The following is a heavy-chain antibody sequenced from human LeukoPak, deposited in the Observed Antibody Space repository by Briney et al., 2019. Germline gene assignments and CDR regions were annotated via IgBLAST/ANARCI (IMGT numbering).Heavy chain of an antibody. V-gene: IGHV3-23*01. CDR3: AKKNRYYYGSGSYTFDY. J-gene: IGHJ4*02. CDR2: ISGSGGFT. Sequence: SCKASGGTFSNYAMSWVRQAPGKGLEWVSTISGSGGFTYYADSVKGRFTISRDNSTNTLDLQMNSLRAEDTAVYYCAKKNRYYYGSGSYTFDYWGQGTLVTVSS. D-gene: IGHD3-10*01. CDR1: GGTFSNYA.